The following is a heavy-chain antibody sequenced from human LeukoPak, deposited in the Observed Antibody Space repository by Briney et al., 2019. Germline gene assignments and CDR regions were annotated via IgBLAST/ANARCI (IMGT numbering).Heavy chain of an antibody. D-gene: IGHD3-3*01. CDR3: QSRFLEWLLDY. J-gene: IGHJ4*02. CDR2: IYYGGYT. V-gene: IGHV4-39*01. CDR1: GGSISSNNYY. Sequence: SETLSLTCTVAGGSISSNNYYWGWIRQPPGKGLEWIGSIYYGGYTYYNPSLKSRVTISVDTSKNQFSLKLSSVTAADTAIYYCQSRFLEWLLDYWGQGTLVTVSS.